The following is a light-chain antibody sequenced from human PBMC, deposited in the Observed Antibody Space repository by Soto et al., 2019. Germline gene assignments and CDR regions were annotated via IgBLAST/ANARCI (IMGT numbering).Light chain of an antibody. CDR1: NSDVGSYKL. Sequence: QSALTQPASVSGSPGQSITVSCIGTNSDVGSYKLVSWYQQHPGKAPKLMIYEDSRRPSGVSNRFSGSKSGNTASLTISGLQAEDEADYPCCSYAGSKTYVFGTGTKVTVL. CDR3: CSYAGSKTYV. J-gene: IGLJ1*01. V-gene: IGLV2-23*01. CDR2: EDS.